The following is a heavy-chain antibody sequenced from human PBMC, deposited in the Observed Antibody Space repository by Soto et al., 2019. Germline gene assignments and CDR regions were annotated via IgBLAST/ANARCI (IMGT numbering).Heavy chain of an antibody. CDR1: GYSFTSYW. J-gene: IGHJ6*02. CDR3: ARQKRSEYYYGMDV. Sequence: GESLKISCEGSGYSFTSYWISWVRQMPGKGLECMGRIDPSGSSTNYSLAVQGQVMVTADKSISTADLQWRSGKASDTAMYHCARQKRSEYYYGMDVWGQGTTVKVSS. CDR2: IDPSGSST. V-gene: IGHV5-10-1*04. D-gene: IGHD2-15*01.